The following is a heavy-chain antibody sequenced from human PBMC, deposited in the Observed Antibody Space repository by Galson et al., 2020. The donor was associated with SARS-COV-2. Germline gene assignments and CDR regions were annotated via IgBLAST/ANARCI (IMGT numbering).Heavy chain of an antibody. J-gene: IGHJ4*02. CDR2: NTRSGDRT. CDR1: GVTFSTCP. CDR3: AKDLGVSGIEVFDS. D-gene: IGHD3-10*01. V-gene: IGHV3-23*01. Sequence: QPGVTLKISCVDSGVTFSTCPMSWVRPAPGEALECVSSNTRSGDRTFYADSVRGRFTVSRDDSKSTLYLEMNNLRAEDTAVFYCAKDLGVSGIEVFDSWGQGTLVTVSS.